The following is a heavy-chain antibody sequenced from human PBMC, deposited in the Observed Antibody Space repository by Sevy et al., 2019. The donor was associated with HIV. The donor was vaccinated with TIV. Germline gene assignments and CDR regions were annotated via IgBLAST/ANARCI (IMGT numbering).Heavy chain of an antibody. J-gene: IGHJ6*03. CDR1: GFTFSGST. D-gene: IGHD3-16*01. V-gene: IGHV3-73*01. Sequence: GGSLRLSCAASGFTFSGSTIHWVRQASGKGLEWIGRIRSKANSYAKAYTASVIGRFTISRDESMNTAYLQMYNLKTEDTAVYYCARTFYYYYMDVWGKGATVTFSS. CDR2: IRSKANSYAK. CDR3: ARTFYYYYMDV.